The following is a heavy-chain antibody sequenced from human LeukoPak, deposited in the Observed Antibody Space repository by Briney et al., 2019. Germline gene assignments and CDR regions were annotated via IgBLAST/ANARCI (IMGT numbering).Heavy chain of an antibody. CDR1: GGTFRGFL. CDR3: ARNSYASGSPLEAFDI. CDR2: IDHSGST. Sequence: PSETLSLTCAVSGGTFRGFLWSWIRQPPGKGPAWICEIDHSGSTNYDPSLKSRVTISVDTSKIQFSLRLSSVTAADTAVYYCARNSYASGSPLEAFDIWGQGTMVTVSS. V-gene: IGHV4-34*09. D-gene: IGHD3-10*01. J-gene: IGHJ3*02.